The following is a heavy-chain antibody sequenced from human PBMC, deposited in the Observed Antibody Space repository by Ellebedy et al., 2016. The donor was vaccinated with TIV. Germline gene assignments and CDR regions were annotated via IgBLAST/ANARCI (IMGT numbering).Heavy chain of an antibody. CDR1: RYTFTSYD. CDR3: ARGTAGGHCSGGGCPYFDY. J-gene: IGHJ4*02. V-gene: IGHV1-8*01. Sequence: ASVKVSXKASRYTFTSYDINWVRQATGQGLEWMGWMNPNSGNTGYAQKFQGRVTMTRNTSISTAYMELSSLRSEDTAVYYCARGTAGGHCSGGGCPYFDYWGQGTLVTVSS. D-gene: IGHD2-15*01. CDR2: MNPNSGNT.